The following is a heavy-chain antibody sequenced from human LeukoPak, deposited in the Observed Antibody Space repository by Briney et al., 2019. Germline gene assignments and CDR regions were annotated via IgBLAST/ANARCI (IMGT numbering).Heavy chain of an antibody. CDR1: GFTFSDYE. D-gene: IGHD5-18*01. J-gene: IGHJ4*02. CDR2: ISSSGSTI. V-gene: IGHV3-48*03. Sequence: PGGSLRLSCAASGFTFSDYEMTWVRQAPGKGLEWVAYISSSGSTIYYPDSVKGRFTISRDNARNSLYLQMNSLRVEDTAVYYCARDRGYNYGDFDYWGQGTLVTASS. CDR3: ARDRGYNYGDFDY.